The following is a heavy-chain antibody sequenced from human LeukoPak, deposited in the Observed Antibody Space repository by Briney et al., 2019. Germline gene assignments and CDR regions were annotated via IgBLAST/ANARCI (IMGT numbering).Heavy chain of an antibody. V-gene: IGHV3-11*01. CDR1: GFTFSDYY. CDR2: ISSSGSTI. Sequence: PGGSLRLSCAASGFTFSDYYMSWIRQAPGKGLEWVSYISSSGSTIYYADSVKGRFTISRDNAKNSLYLQMNSLRAEDTAVYYCAKARWFEDLLFKYWGQGTLVTVSS. J-gene: IGHJ4*02. CDR3: AKARWFEDLLFKY. D-gene: IGHD3-10*01.